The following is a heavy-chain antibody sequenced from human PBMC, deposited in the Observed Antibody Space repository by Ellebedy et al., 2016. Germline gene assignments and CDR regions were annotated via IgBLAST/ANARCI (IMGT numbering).Heavy chain of an antibody. J-gene: IGHJ4*02. Sequence: SETLSLXXTVSGGSISSGGYYWSWIRQHPGKGLEWIGYIYYSGSTYYNPSLKSRVTISVDTSKNQFSLKLSSVTAADTAVYYCATGRSSTSCYRIWGQGTLVTVSS. CDR2: IYYSGST. CDR1: GGSISSGGYY. D-gene: IGHD2-2*02. V-gene: IGHV4-31*03. CDR3: ATGRSSTSCYRI.